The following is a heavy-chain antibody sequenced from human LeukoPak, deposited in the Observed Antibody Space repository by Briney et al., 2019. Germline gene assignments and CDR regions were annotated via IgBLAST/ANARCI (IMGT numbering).Heavy chain of an antibody. CDR3: ARTYCGGDCRGYYYHYYMDV. Sequence: SETLSLTCTVSGGSISSYYWSWIRQPPGKGLEWIGRIYTSGSTNYNPSLKSRVTISVDRSKNQFSLKLSSVTAADTAVYYCARTYCGGDCRGYYYHYYMDVWGKGTTVTISS. D-gene: IGHD2-21*02. V-gene: IGHV4-4*08. CDR2: IYTSGST. J-gene: IGHJ6*03. CDR1: GGSISSYY.